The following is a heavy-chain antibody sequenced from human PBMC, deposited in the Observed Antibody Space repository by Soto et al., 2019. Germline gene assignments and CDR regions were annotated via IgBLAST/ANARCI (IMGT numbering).Heavy chain of an antibody. CDR2: IDEYGSTI. CDR1: GFTFSSSW. V-gene: IGHV3-74*01. D-gene: IGHD3-10*01. J-gene: IGHJ4*02. CDR3: TRDIGGKGAY. Sequence: PGGSLRLSCAASGFTFSSSWMHWVRQVPGKGLLWVSRIDEYGSTINYADSVKGRFTISRDDARNTLYLEMNSLRAEDTALYYCTRDIGGKGAYWGPGTLVTVSS.